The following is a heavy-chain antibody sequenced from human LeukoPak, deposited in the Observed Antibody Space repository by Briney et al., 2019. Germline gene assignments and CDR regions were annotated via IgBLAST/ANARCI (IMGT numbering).Heavy chain of an antibody. V-gene: IGHV1-18*01. J-gene: IGHJ4*02. CDR2: ISAYNGNT. CDR1: GYTFTSYG. CDR3: AREDSGYDSPDPLLPLDY. Sequence: ASVKVSCKASGYTFTSYGISWVRQAPGQGLEWMGWISAYNGNTNYAQKLQGRVTMTTDTSTSTAYMELRSLRSDDTAVHYCAREDSGYDSPDPLLPLDYWGQGTLVTVSS. D-gene: IGHD5-12*01.